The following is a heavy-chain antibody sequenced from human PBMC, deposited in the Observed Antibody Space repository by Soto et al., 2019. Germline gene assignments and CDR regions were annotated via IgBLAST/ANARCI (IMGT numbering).Heavy chain of an antibody. V-gene: IGHV3-30-3*01. J-gene: IGHJ6*02. D-gene: IGHD2-2*01. Sequence: QVQLVESGGGVVQPGRSLRLSCAASGFTFSRYAMHWVRQAPGKGLEWVAVISSDGSNKYYADSVKGRFTISRDNSKNTLYLQMNSLRAEDTAVYYCARDHVVVPAATLYYYYGMDVWGQGTTVTVSS. CDR2: ISSDGSNK. CDR1: GFTFSRYA. CDR3: ARDHVVVPAATLYYYYGMDV.